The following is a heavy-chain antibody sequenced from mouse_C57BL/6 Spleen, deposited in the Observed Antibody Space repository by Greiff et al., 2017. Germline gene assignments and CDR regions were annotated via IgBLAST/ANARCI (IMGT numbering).Heavy chain of an antibody. D-gene: IGHD1-1*01. CDR2: IWRGGST. CDR1: GFSLTSYG. CDR3: ASYGSRPMDY. J-gene: IGHJ4*01. Sequence: QVQLKESGPGLVQPSQSLSITCTVSGFSLTSYGVHWVRQSPGKGLEWLGVIWRGGSTDYNAAFISRLSISKDNSKSQVFFKMNSLQADDTAIYYCASYGSRPMDYWGQGTSVTVSS. V-gene: IGHV2-2*01.